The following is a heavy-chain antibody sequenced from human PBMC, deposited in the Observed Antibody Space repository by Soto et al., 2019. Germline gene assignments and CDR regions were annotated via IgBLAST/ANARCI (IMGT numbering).Heavy chain of an antibody. CDR1: GFSFSTYA. J-gene: IGHJ4*02. CDR2: INTNGGST. CDR3: ARVFYDNGGNYYDY. D-gene: IGHD3-22*01. Sequence: EVQLVESGEGLVQPGGSLRLSCAASGFSFSTYAMHWVRQAPGKGLEYVSAINTNGGSTYYADAVKGRFTISRDNSKNTLYLQMGSLRVEDMAVYYCARVFYDNGGNYYDYWGQGALVTVSS. V-gene: IGHV3-64*02.